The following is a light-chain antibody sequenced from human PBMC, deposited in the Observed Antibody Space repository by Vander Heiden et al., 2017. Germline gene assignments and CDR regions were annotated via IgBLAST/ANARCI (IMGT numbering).Light chain of an antibody. Sequence: DIVMTQSPDSLSVSLGERATINCKSSQSVLYSSNNKNYLAWYQQKPGQPPKLLIYWASTRESGVPDRFRGSGSGTDFTLTTSSLQAEDVAVYYCQQYYSTPPYTFGQGTKLEIK. V-gene: IGKV4-1*01. J-gene: IGKJ2*01. CDR2: WAS. CDR1: QSVLYSSNNKNY. CDR3: QQYYSTPPYT.